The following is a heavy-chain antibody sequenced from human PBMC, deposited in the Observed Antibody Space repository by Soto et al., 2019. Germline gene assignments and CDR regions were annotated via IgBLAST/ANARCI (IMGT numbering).Heavy chain of an antibody. J-gene: IGHJ3*02. CDR1: GYTFTSYC. V-gene: IGHV1-18*01. Sequence: ASVKVSCKASGYTFTSYCISWVRQAPGQGLEWMGWISAYNGNTNYAQKLQGRVTMTTDTSTSTAYMELRSLRSDDTAVYYCARDRSSGWTNAFDIWGQGTMVTVSS. CDR2: ISAYNGNT. D-gene: IGHD6-19*01. CDR3: ARDRSSGWTNAFDI.